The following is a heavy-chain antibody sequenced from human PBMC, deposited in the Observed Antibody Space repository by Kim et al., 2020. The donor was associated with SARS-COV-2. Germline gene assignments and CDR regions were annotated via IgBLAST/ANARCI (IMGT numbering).Heavy chain of an antibody. V-gene: IGHV3-21*01. CDR2: ISSSSSYI. CDR1: GFTFSTYS. J-gene: IGHJ5*01. D-gene: IGHD3-9*01. CDR3: ARGFTEYDILTAYRPGF. Sequence: GGSLRLSCAASGFTFSTYSMNWVRQAPGKGLEWVSSISSSSSYIYYADSVEGRFTISRDNAKNSLYLQMHSLRAEDTAVYYCARGFTEYDILTAYRPGF.